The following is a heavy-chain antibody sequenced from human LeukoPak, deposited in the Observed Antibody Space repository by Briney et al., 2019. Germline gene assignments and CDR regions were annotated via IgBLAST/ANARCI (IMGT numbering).Heavy chain of an antibody. Sequence: GGSLRLSCAASGFTFSSYWMSWVRQAPGKGLEWVANIKQDGSEKYYVDSVKGRFTISRDNAKNSLYLQMNSLRAEDTAVYYCARGSSGWYGQDDYWGQGTLVTVSS. D-gene: IGHD6-19*01. J-gene: IGHJ4*02. CDR2: IKQDGSEK. CDR3: ARGSSGWYGQDDY. CDR1: GFTFSSYW. V-gene: IGHV3-7*04.